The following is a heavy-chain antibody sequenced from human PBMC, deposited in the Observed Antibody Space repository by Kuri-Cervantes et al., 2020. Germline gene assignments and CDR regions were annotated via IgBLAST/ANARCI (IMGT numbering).Heavy chain of an antibody. V-gene: IGHV1-24*01. D-gene: IGHD3-22*01. CDR3: ARNPDFDSSGF. CDR2: FDPEDGET. Sequence: ASVKVSCKASGYTFTSYGISWVRQAPGQGLEWMGGFDPEDGETIYAQKFQGRVTMTEDTSTDTAYMELSSLRSEDTAVYYCARNPDFDSSGFWGQGTLVTVSS. CDR1: GYTFTSYG. J-gene: IGHJ4*02.